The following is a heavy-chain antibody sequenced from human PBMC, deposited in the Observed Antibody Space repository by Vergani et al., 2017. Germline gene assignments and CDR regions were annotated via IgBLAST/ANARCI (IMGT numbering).Heavy chain of an antibody. CDR2: IYYSGST. J-gene: IGHJ4*02. V-gene: IGHV4-61*10. D-gene: IGHD3-22*01. CDR3: AREGQIVVVPALDY. Sequence: QVQLQESGPGLVKPSETLSLTCTVSGGSVSSGSYYWSWIRQPAGKGLEWIGYIYYSGSTNYNPSLKSRVTMTRDTSTSTVYMELSSLRSEDTAVYYCAREGQIVVVPALDYWGQGTLVTVSS. CDR1: GGSVSSGSYY.